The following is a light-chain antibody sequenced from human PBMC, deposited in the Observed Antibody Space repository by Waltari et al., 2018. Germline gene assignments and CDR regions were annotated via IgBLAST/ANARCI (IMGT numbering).Light chain of an antibody. CDR2: AAS. V-gene: IGKV1-8*01. J-gene: IGKJ1*01. Sequence: AIRITQSLSSLSASTGDRVTITCRASQGISSYLAWYQQKPGKAPKLLIYAASTLQSGVPSRFSGSGSGTDFTLTISCLQSEDFATYYCQQYYSYRTFGQGTKVEIK. CDR3: QQYYSYRT. CDR1: QGISSY.